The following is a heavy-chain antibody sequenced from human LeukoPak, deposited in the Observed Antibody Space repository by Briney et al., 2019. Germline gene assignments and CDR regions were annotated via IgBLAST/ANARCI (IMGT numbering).Heavy chain of an antibody. CDR3: ARDKATMNFDY. D-gene: IGHD5-24*01. CDR1: GYTFTGYY. J-gene: IGHJ4*02. V-gene: IGHV3-30-3*01. Sequence: SCTASGYTFTGYYMHWVRQAPGKGLEWVAVISYDGSNKYYADSVKGRFTISRDNSKNTLYLQMNSLRAEDTAVYYCARDKATMNFDYWGQGTLVTVSS. CDR2: ISYDGSNK.